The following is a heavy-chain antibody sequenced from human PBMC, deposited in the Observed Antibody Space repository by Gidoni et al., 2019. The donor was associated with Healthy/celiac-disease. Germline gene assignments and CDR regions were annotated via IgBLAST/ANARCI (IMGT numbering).Heavy chain of an antibody. J-gene: IGHJ4*02. CDR1: GGSISSGDYY. Sequence: QVQLQESGPGLVKPSQTLSLTCTVSGGSISSGDYYWSWIRQPPGKGLEWIGYIYYSGSTYYNPSLKSRVTISVDTSKNQFSLKLSSVTAADTAVYYCARVMSGYGDYTYLDYWGQGTLVTVSS. D-gene: IGHD4-17*01. V-gene: IGHV4-30-4*01. CDR3: ARVMSGYGDYTYLDY. CDR2: IYYSGST.